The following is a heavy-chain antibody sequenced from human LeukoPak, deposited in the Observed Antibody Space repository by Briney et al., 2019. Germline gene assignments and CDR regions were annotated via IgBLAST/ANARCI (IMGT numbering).Heavy chain of an antibody. D-gene: IGHD1-1*01. V-gene: IGHV3-21*01. Sequence: GGSLRLSCAASGFTFSTYSMNWVRQAPGKGLEWVSSISGDSTYIYNAGSVKGRFTISRDNAKASLYLQMMSLRADDTTVYYCARVSGRLERQSDLDYWGQGTLVIVSS. CDR1: GFTFSTYS. J-gene: IGHJ4*02. CDR3: ARVSGRLERQSDLDY. CDR2: ISGDSTYI.